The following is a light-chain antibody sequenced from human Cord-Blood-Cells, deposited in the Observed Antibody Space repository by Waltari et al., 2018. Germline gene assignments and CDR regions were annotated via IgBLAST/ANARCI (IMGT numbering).Light chain of an antibody. V-gene: IGKV2-29*02. CDR1: QSLLHSDGKTD. J-gene: IGKJ5*01. CDR2: EVS. Sequence: DIVMTQTPLSLSVTPGQPASISCKSSQSLLHSDGKTDLYWYLQKPGQSPQLRIYEVSSLFSGVPDRFSGSGSGTDFTLKVSRVEAEEVGVYYCMQGIHLPITFGQGTRLEIK. CDR3: MQGIHLPIT.